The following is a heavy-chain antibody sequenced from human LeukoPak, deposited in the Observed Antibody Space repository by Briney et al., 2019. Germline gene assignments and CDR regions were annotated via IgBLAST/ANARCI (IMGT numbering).Heavy chain of an antibody. CDR3: ARLGYHLLYAYYYYYMDV. Sequence: PSETLSLTCAVYGETFSGYSWGWIRQPPGKGLEWIGEIDHSGNTNYNPSLKSRVTISVATSKSQFSLKLTSPTVADTAVYYCARLGYHLLYAYYYYYMDVWGRGTPITVFS. J-gene: IGHJ6*03. CDR2: IDHSGNT. V-gene: IGHV4-34*01. D-gene: IGHD2-2*02. CDR1: GETFSGYS.